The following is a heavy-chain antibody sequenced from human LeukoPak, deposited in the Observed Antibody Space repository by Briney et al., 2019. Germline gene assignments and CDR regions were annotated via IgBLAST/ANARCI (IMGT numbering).Heavy chain of an antibody. CDR3: ARNNGMDV. J-gene: IGHJ6*02. CDR1: GFTFSVYS. CDR2: VNRDGSET. Sequence: PGGSLRLSCAASGFTFSVYSMNWVRQVPGRGPEWVANVNRDGSETYYLDSVKGRFTISKDNAKNSLYLQMNSLRAEDTALYHCARNNGMDVWGQGTTVIVSS. V-gene: IGHV3-7*03.